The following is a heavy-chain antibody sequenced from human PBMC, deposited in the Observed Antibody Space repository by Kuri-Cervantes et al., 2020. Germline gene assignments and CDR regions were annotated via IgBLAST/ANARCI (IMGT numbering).Heavy chain of an antibody. J-gene: IGHJ4*02. CDR3: ARDTLGGIAAAAPGGY. V-gene: IGHV1-18*01. Sequence: ASVKVSCKASGYTFTSYGISWVRQAPGQGLEWMGWISGYNGNTNYAQKLQGRVTMPTDTSTSTAYMELSSLRSEDTAVYYCARDTLGGIAAAAPGGYWGQGTLVTVSS. CDR2: ISGYNGNT. CDR1: GYTFTSYG. D-gene: IGHD6-13*01.